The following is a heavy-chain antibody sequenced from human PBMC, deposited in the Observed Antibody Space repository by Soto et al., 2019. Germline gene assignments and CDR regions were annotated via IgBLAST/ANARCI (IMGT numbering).Heavy chain of an antibody. CDR2: SNPKSGGR. D-gene: IGHD1-26*01. CDR3: ARYLAKGGGSAGFDY. CDR1: GDTFTANY. V-gene: IGHV1-2*02. J-gene: IGHJ4*02. Sequence: QVQLLQSGAEVKKPGASVKVSCKASGDTFTANYIHWVRQAPGHGFEWMGWSNPKSGGRKYPQKFQGRVTMTRDTSLSTVYMTLTRLTSDDTAVYYCARYLAKGGGSAGFDYWGQGTLVTVSS.